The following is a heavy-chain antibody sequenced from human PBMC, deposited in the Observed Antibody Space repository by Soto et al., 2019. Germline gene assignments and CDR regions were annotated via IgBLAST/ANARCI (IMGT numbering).Heavy chain of an antibody. V-gene: IGHV1-2*04. CDR1: GYTFTGYY. CDR3: ARDRGNGYSYGTYYYYYYYMDV. J-gene: IGHJ6*03. Sequence: ASVKVSCKASGYTFTGYYMHWVRQAPGQGLEWMGWINPNSGGTNYAQKFQGWVTMTRDTSISTAYMELSRLRSDDTAVYYCARDRGNGYSYGTYYYYYYYMDVWGKGTTVTSP. D-gene: IGHD5-18*01. CDR2: INPNSGGT.